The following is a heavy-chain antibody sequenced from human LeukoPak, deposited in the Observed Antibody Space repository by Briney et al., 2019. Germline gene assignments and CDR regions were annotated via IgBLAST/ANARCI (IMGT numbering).Heavy chain of an antibody. CDR1: GFTFSSYG. CDR2: ISYDGSNK. J-gene: IGHJ6*03. Sequence: GGSLRLSCAASGFTFSSYGMHWVRQSPGKGLEWVAVISYDGSNKYYADSVKGRFTISRDNSKNTLYLQMNSLRAEDTAVYYCAKVGSSGYQYYYYYMDVWGKGTTVTISS. CDR3: AKVGSSGYQYYYYYMDV. D-gene: IGHD6-19*01. V-gene: IGHV3-30*18.